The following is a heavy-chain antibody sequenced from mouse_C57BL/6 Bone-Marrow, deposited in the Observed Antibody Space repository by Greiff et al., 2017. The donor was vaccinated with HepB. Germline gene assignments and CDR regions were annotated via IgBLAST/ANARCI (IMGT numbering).Heavy chain of an antibody. J-gene: IGHJ3*01. V-gene: IGHV1-52*01. CDR1: GYTFTSYW. CDR3: ARGYDPAWFAY. Sequence: QVQLQQPGAELVRPGSSVKLSCKASGYTFTSYWMHWVKQRPIQGLEWIGNIDPSDSETHYNQKFKDKATLTVDKSSSTAYMQLSSLTSEDSAVYCCARGYDPAWFAYWGQGTLVTVSA. CDR2: IDPSDSET. D-gene: IGHD2-2*01.